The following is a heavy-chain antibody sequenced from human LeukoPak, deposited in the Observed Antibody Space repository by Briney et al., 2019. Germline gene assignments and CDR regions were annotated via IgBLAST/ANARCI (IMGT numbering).Heavy chain of an antibody. CDR1: GGSFSGYY. D-gene: IGHD1-7*01. J-gene: IGHJ5*02. CDR3: ARGPPNWNYLLHAPQKKNWFDP. Sequence: SETLSLTCAVYGGSFSGYYWSWIRQPPGKGLEWIGEINHSGSTNYNPSLKSRVTISVDTSKNQFSLKLSSVTAADTAVYYCARGPPNWNYLLHAPQKKNWFDPWGQGTLVTISS. V-gene: IGHV4-34*01. CDR2: INHSGST.